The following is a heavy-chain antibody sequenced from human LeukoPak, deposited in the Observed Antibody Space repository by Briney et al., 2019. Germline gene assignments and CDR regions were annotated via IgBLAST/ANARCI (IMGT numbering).Heavy chain of an antibody. Sequence: GRSLRLSCAASGFTFSSYAMHWVRQAPGKGLEWVAFIWYDGSNKYYADSVKGRFTISRDNSKNTLYLQMNSLRAEDTAVYYCAKRWITMVRGVMGYYYHMDVWGKGTTVTVSS. CDR1: GFTFSSYA. D-gene: IGHD3-10*01. V-gene: IGHV3-30*04. CDR2: IWYDGSNK. CDR3: AKRWITMVRGVMGYYYHMDV. J-gene: IGHJ6*03.